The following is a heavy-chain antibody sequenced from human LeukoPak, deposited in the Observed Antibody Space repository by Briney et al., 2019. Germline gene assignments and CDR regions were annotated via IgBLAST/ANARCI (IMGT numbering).Heavy chain of an antibody. CDR3: SRNVSADFSNRHHKWFDP. CDR1: GHSMISDYY. V-gene: IGHV4-38-2*01. D-gene: IGHD2-8*01. J-gene: IGHJ5*02. Sequence: SETLSLTCGVSGHSMISDYYWGWIRQPPGKGLEWIGSIYHSGSTHYNPSLKSRVTISVDTSKNQFSLKLSSVTASDTAIYYCSRNVSADFSNRHHKWFDPWGQGTLVTVSS. CDR2: IYHSGST.